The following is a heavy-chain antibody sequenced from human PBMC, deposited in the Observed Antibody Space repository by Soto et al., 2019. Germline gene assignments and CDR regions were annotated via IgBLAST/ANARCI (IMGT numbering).Heavy chain of an antibody. V-gene: IGHV4-39*01. J-gene: IGHJ4*02. CDR3: ARQIYDSSGYYCAY. CDR1: GGSISSSSYY. D-gene: IGHD3-22*01. Sequence: QMQLQESGPGLVKPSETLSLTCTVSGGSISSSSYYWGWIRQPPGQGLEWLGTIYSLGNTYYNPSLTILVTISVDRSNSQLFLKLSSVTAPDTAIYYCARQIYDSSGYYCAYWGQGTLVTVSS. CDR2: IYSLGNT.